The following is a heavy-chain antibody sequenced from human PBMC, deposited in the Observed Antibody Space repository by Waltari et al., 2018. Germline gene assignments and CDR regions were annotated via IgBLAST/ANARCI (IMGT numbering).Heavy chain of an antibody. V-gene: IGHV4-39*07. CDR1: GGSISSRFDY. J-gene: IGHJ4*02. CDR3: AREARVGASASGGY. D-gene: IGHD1-26*01. Sequence: QMQLRDSGPGLVKRSECLPLTFSVPGGSISSRFDYWGWLGQPPGKGLEWIGTVYYNGATQYNASLKSRVTISVDTSKNQFSLKLSSVTAADTAVYYCAREARVGASASGGYWGQGTLVTVSS. CDR2: VYYNGAT.